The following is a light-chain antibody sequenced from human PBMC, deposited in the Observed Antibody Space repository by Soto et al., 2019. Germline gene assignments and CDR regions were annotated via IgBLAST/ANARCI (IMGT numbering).Light chain of an antibody. CDR3: SSYRASSTTHYV. J-gene: IGLJ1*01. Sequence: QSVLAQPASLSGSPGQSITMSCTGTSSDGGGYNYVSWYQQHPGKAPKLMIYDVSNRPSGVSNRFSGSKSGNTASLTISGLQAEDEADYYCSSYRASSTTHYVFGTGTKVTVL. CDR1: SSDGGGYNY. V-gene: IGLV2-14*03. CDR2: DVS.